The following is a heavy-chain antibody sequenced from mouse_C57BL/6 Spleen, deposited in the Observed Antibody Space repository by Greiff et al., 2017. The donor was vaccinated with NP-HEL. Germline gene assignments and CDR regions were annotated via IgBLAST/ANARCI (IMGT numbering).Heavy chain of an antibody. CDR3: ARDDGKTPFDY. CDR1: GYSITSGYY. V-gene: IGHV3-6*01. CDR2: ISYDGSN. Sequence: EVHLVESGPGLVKPSQSLSLTCSVTGYSITSGYYWNWIRQFPGNKLEWMGYISYDGSNNYNPSLKNRISITRDTSKNQFFLKLNSVTTEDTATYYCARDDGKTPFDYWGQGTTLTVSS. D-gene: IGHD2-1*01. J-gene: IGHJ2*01.